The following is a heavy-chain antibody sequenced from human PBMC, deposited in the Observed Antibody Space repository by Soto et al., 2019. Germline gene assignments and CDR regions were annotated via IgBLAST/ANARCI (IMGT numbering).Heavy chain of an antibody. CDR1: GFTFSDNY. Sequence: PGGSLRLSCEASGFTFSDNYMNWIRQAPGKGLEWVSYISKSGTTTYYADSVKGRFTISRDNAKNSLYLQMNNLRADDTAVYYWARDPDETTGPGFASGGQETLDPVS. D-gene: IGHD4-17*01. V-gene: IGHV3-11*01. CDR2: ISKSGTTT. CDR3: ARDPDETTGPGFAS. J-gene: IGHJ4*02.